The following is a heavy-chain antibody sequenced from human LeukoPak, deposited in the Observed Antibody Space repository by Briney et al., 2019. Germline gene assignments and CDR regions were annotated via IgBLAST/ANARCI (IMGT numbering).Heavy chain of an antibody. CDR2: ISTSSRYI. Sequence: GGSLRLACAASGFTHSNYGMNWVRQAPGKGLEWVSSISTSSRYIYYKDSVRGRFTISRADAKNSLYLEMNSLRAEDTAVYYCARADCSSSTCYMRRSWFDPWGQGTLVTVAS. CDR3: ARADCSSSTCYMRRSWFDP. V-gene: IGHV3-21*01. D-gene: IGHD2-2*02. CDR1: GFTHSNYG. J-gene: IGHJ5*02.